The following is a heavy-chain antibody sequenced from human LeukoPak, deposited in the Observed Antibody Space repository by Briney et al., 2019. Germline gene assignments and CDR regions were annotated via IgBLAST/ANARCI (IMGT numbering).Heavy chain of an antibody. CDR3: ARDTRGGYSNLYP. V-gene: IGHV1-3*01. CDR2: INAGNGNT. Sequence: ASVKVSCTASGYTFTSYAMHWVRQAPGQRLEWMGWINAGNGNTKYSQKFQGRVTITRDTSASTAYMELSSLRSEDTAVYYCARDTRGGYSNLYPWGQGTLVTVSS. CDR1: GYTFTSYA. J-gene: IGHJ5*02. D-gene: IGHD4-11*01.